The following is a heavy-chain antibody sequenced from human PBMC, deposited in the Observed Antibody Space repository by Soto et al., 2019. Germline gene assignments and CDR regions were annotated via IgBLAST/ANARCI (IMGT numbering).Heavy chain of an antibody. J-gene: IGHJ4*02. CDR2: ISTNGGST. V-gene: IGHV3-64*01. CDR3: AREGGDSSGWYGGYYFDY. Sequence: EVQLVESGGGLVQPGGSLRLSCAASGFTFSSYAMHWARQAPGKGLEYVSTISTNGGSTYYANSVKGRFTISRDNSKNTMYLPMGSLRAEDMAVYYCAREGGDSSGWYGGYYFDYWGQGTLVTVSS. CDR1: GFTFSSYA. D-gene: IGHD6-19*01.